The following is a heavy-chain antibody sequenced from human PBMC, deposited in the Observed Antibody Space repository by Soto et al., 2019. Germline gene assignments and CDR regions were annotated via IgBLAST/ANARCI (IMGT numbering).Heavy chain of an antibody. D-gene: IGHD3-9*01. J-gene: IGHJ6*02. V-gene: IGHV4-34*01. CDR3: ARARRYFDWLSPLGMDV. CDR2: INHSGST. CDR1: GGSFSGYY. Sequence: SETLSLTCAVYGGSFSGYYWSWIRQPPGKGLEWIGEINHSGSTNYNPSLKSRVTISVDTSKNQFSLKLSSVTAADTAVYYCARARRYFDWLSPLGMDVWGQGTTVT.